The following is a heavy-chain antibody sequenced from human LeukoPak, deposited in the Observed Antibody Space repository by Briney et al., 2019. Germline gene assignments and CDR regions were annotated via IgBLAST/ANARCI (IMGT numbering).Heavy chain of an antibody. CDR2: ISGSGGST. CDR1: GFTFNNYA. V-gene: IGHV3-23*01. Sequence: GGSLRLSCAASGFTFNNYAMSWVRQAPGKGLEWVPAISGSGGSTYYADSVKGRFTISRDNSKNTVYLQINSLRAEETAVYYCAKETASDFGGAVDYWGQGTLVTVSS. J-gene: IGHJ4*02. D-gene: IGHD3-10*01. CDR3: AKETASDFGGAVDY.